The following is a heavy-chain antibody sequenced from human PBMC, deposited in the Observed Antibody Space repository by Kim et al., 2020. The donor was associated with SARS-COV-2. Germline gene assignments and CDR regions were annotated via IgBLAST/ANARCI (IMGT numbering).Heavy chain of an antibody. CDR3: AREGGRVLRYFDWLLGYYFDY. CDR1: GFTFSSYG. D-gene: IGHD3-9*01. Sequence: GGSLRLSCAASGFTFSSYGMHWVRQAPGKGLEWVAVIWYDGSNKYYADSVKGRFTISRDNSKNTLYLQMNSLRAEDTAVYYCAREGGRVLRYFDWLLGYYFDYWGQGTLVTVSP. J-gene: IGHJ4*02. CDR2: IWYDGSNK. V-gene: IGHV3-33*01.